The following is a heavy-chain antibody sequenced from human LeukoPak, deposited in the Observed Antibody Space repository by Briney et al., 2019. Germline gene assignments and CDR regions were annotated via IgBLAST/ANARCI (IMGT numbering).Heavy chain of an antibody. D-gene: IGHD1-26*01. V-gene: IGHV4-59*01. CDR1: GGSISSYY. J-gene: IGHJ4*02. CDR3: ARGELRSHFDY. CDR2: IYYSGST. Sequence: SETLSLTCTVSGGSISSYYWSWIRQPSGKGLEWIGYIYYSGSTKYNPSLKSRVAISVDTSKNQFSLKLSSVTAADTAVYYCARGELRSHFDYWGQGTLVTVSS.